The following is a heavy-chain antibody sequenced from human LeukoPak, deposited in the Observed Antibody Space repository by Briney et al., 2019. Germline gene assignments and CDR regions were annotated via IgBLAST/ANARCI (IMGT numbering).Heavy chain of an antibody. CDR3: ASRGRQNPRGNWNNLWDYYYGMDV. CDR2: IYSGGST. V-gene: IGHV3-66*01. Sequence: GGSLRLSCAASGFTVSSNYMSWVRQAPGKGLEWVSVIYSGGSTYYADSVKGRFTISRDNSKNTLYLQMNSLRAEDTAVYYCASRGRQNPRGNWNNLWDYYYGMDVWGQGTTVTVSS. D-gene: IGHD1/OR15-1a*01. J-gene: IGHJ6*02. CDR1: GFTVSSNY.